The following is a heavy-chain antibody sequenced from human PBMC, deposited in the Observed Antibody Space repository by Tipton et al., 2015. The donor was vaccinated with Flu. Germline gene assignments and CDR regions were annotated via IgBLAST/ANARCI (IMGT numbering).Heavy chain of an antibody. CDR1: GFTFSSYG. Sequence: VQLVQSGGGLVQPGGSLRLSCAASGFTFSSYGVHWVRQAPGKGLEYVSAISSNGGTTYYANSVKDRFTISRDNSKNTLYLQMGSLRGEDMAVYYCARRISTVRGVLDYWGQGTLVTVSS. CDR3: ARRISTVRGVLDY. D-gene: IGHD3-10*01. V-gene: IGHV3-64*01. J-gene: IGHJ4*02. CDR2: ISSNGGTT.